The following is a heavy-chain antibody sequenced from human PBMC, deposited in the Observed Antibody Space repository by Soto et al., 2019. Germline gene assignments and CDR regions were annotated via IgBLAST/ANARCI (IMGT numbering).Heavy chain of an antibody. D-gene: IGHD6-13*01. V-gene: IGHV1-18*01. CDR1: GFSPTTYA. CDR2: ISADTGEP. Sequence: QVQLVQSGAEVKRPGASVKISCKASGFSPTTYAFSWVRRAPGKGLEWMGLISADTGEPRYAQKFQGRVAMTTDTSTRTAYMELRGLTSDDTAVYYCVVSAGLDFWGQGTRVTVSS. J-gene: IGHJ4*02. CDR3: VVSAGLDF.